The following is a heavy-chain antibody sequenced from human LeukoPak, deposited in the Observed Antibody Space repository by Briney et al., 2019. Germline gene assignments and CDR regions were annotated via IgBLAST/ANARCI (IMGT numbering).Heavy chain of an antibody. CDR2: ISYDGSNK. Sequence: GRSLRLSCAASGFTFSSYGMHWVRQAPGKGLEWVAVISYDGSNKYYADSVKGRFTISRDNSKNTLYLQMNSLRAEDTAVYYCAKESFGGPPYYFDYWGQGTLVTVSS. D-gene: IGHD3-16*01. CDR3: AKESFGGPPYYFDY. J-gene: IGHJ4*02. CDR1: GFTFSSYG. V-gene: IGHV3-30*18.